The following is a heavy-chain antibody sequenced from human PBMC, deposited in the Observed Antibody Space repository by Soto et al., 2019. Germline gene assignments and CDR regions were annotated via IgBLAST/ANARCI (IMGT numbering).Heavy chain of an antibody. CDR2: ISSSSSYI. CDR3: ARGGTYDFWSGYYVPHYYFDY. J-gene: IGHJ4*02. CDR1: GFTFSSYS. V-gene: IGHV3-21*01. D-gene: IGHD3-3*01. Sequence: GGSLRLSCAASGFTFSSYSMNWVRQAPGKGLEWVSSISSSSSYIYYADSVKGRFTISRDNAKNPLYLQMNSLRAEDTAVYYCARGGTYDFWSGYYVPHYYFDYWGQGTLVTVSS.